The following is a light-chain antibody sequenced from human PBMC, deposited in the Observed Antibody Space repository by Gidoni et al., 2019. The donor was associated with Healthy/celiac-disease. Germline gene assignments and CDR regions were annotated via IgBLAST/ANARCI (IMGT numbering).Light chain of an antibody. CDR2: AAS. CDR1: QGISSY. J-gene: IGKJ5*01. Sequence: QLTQSPSFLSASVGDRVTITCRASQGISSYLAWYQQKPGKAPKLLIYAASTLQSGVPSRFSGSGSGTEFTLTISSLQPEDFATYYCQQRNSYPLAFGQGTRLEIK. CDR3: QQRNSYPLA. V-gene: IGKV1-9*01.